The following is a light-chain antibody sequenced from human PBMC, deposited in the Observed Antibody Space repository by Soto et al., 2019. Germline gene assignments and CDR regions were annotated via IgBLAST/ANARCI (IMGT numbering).Light chain of an antibody. CDR2: DVS. Sequence: QSALTQPASVSGSPGQSITISCTGTSSDVGAYNSVAWYQHNPGKAPKLMIYDVSNRPSGVSSRFSGSKSGNTASLSISGLQAEDEADYYCSSYTSSSTLVFGTGTKVNVL. CDR1: SSDVGAYNS. V-gene: IGLV2-14*01. CDR3: SSYTSSSTLV. J-gene: IGLJ1*01.